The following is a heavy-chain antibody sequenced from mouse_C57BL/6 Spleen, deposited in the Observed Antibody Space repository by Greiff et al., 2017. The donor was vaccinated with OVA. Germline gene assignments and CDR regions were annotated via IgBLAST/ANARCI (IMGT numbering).Heavy chain of an antibody. CDR3: ARALITTVVAFYAMDY. V-gene: IGHV5-4*01. Sequence: EVQLVESGGGLVKPGGSLKLSCAASGFTFSSYAMSWVRQTPEKRLEWVATISDGGSYTYYPDNVKGRFTISRDNAKNNLYLQMSHLKSEDTAMYYCARALITTVVAFYAMDYWGQGTSVTVSS. CDR1: GFTFSSYA. CDR2: ISDGGSYT. D-gene: IGHD1-1*01. J-gene: IGHJ4*01.